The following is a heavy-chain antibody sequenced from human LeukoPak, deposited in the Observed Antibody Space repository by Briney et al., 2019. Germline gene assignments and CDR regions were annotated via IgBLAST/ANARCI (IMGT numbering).Heavy chain of an antibody. D-gene: IGHD2-15*01. CDR3: ARDGQSMMVEFDL. CDR2: IYPNSGDT. CDR1: GYTFTGYY. Sequence: ASVKVSCKASGYTFTGYYMYWVRQAPGQGLEWMGWIYPNSGDTKCAQKFQGRVTMARDTSISTAYMELSGLRSDDTAVYYCARDGQSMMVEFDLWGQGTLVTVSS. J-gene: IGHJ4*02. V-gene: IGHV1-2*02.